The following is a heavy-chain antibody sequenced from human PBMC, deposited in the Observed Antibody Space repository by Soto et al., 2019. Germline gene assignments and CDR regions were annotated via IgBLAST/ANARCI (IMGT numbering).Heavy chain of an antibody. Sequence: GGSLRLSCAASGFTVSSNYMSWVRQAPGKGLEWVSVIYSGGSTYYADSVKGRFTISRDNSKNTLYLQMNSLRADDTAVYYCARDFPSGPPRYGSGSYYNAFDIWGQGTMVTVSS. CDR2: IYSGGST. V-gene: IGHV3-66*02. CDR1: GFTVSSNY. J-gene: IGHJ3*02. CDR3: ARDFPSGPPRYGSGSYYNAFDI. D-gene: IGHD3-10*01.